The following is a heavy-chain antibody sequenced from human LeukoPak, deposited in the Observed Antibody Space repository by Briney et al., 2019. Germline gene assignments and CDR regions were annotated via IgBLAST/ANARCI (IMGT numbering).Heavy chain of an antibody. Sequence: PGGSLRLSCAASGFTFTSYPMHWVRQAPGKGLEWVAVISYDGKNKFYADSVKGRFTISRDNAKNTLYLQMNSLRAEDTAVYYCARADYYETSGPFGYWGQGTLVIVSS. CDR2: ISYDGKNK. CDR3: ARADYYETSGPFGY. J-gene: IGHJ4*02. CDR1: GFTFTSYP. D-gene: IGHD3-22*01. V-gene: IGHV3-30*04.